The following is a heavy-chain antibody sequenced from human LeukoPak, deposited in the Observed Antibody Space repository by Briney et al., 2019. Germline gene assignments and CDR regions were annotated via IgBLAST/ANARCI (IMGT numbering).Heavy chain of an antibody. CDR1: GFTFSNYD. V-gene: IGHV3-21*01. J-gene: IGHJ4*02. Sequence: GGSLRLSCAASGFTFSNYDMHWVRQAPGKGLEWVSAISSSSSYIYYADSIKGRFTISRDNAENSLYLQMNSLRAVDTAVYFRARGEEKATITALDSWGQGTLVTVSS. D-gene: IGHD5-24*01. CDR3: ARGEEKATITALDS. CDR2: ISSSSSYI.